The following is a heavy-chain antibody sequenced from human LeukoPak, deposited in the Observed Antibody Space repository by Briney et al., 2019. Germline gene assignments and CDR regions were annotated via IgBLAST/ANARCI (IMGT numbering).Heavy chain of an antibody. CDR1: GGSISSYY. CDR3: AREGIAAAGVTLDYYYGMDV. V-gene: IGHV4-59*01. Sequence: SETLSLTCTVSGGSISSYYWSWIRQPPGKGLEWIGYIYYSGSTNYNPSLKSRVTISVDTSKNQSSLKLSSVTAADTAVYYCAREGIAAAGVTLDYYYGMDVWGKGTTVTVSS. D-gene: IGHD6-13*01. CDR2: IYYSGST. J-gene: IGHJ6*04.